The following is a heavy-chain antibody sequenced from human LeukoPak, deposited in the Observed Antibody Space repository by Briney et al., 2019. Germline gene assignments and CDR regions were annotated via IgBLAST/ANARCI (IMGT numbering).Heavy chain of an antibody. CDR3: AKGGATVIDY. D-gene: IGHD4-17*01. Sequence: GGSLRLSCAASGFTFSNYCMHWVRHAPGKGLVWVSRINSDGSSTTSADSVKGRFTISRDNAKNTLYLQMNSLRAEDTAVYYCAKGGATVIDYWGQGTLVTVSS. CDR1: GFTFSNYC. CDR2: INSDGSST. V-gene: IGHV3-74*01. J-gene: IGHJ4*02.